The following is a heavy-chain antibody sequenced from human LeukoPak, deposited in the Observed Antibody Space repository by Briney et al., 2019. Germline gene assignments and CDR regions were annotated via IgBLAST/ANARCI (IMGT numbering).Heavy chain of an antibody. CDR3: AAGCSSTSCYWYYYTDV. CDR2: INQSGST. Sequence: SATLSLTCAVYGGSFSGYYWSWIRQPPGKGLEWIGEINQSGSTNYNPSLKSRVTVSVDTSKKQFSLNLSPVTAAYTAVYYCAAGCSSTSCYWYYYTDVWGKGTKVTVSS. V-gene: IGHV4-34*01. CDR1: GGSFSGYY. D-gene: IGHD2-2*01. J-gene: IGHJ6*03.